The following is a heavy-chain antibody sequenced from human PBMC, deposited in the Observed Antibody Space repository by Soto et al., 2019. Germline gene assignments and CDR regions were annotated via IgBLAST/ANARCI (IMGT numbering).Heavy chain of an antibody. CDR3: ARDLEYQNYYYYGMDV. J-gene: IGHJ6*02. Sequence: PSETLSLTCTVSGGSFKSGSYSWSWIRQPPGKGLEWIGSIYHSESTYYNPSLKSRVTISVDTSKNQFSLKLSSVTAADTAVYYCARDLEYQNYYYYGMDVWGQGTTVTVSS. D-gene: IGHD2-2*01. CDR1: GGSFKSGSYS. CDR2: IYHSEST. V-gene: IGHV4-39*07.